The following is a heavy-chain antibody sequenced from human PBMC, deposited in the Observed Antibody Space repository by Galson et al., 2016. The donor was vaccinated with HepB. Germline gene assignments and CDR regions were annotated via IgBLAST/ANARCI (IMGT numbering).Heavy chain of an antibody. V-gene: IGHV4-61*01. CDR2: IYYSGST. Sequence: ETLSLTCTVSGGSVGSGSYYWSWIRQPPGKGLEWIGYIYYSGSTNYNPSLKSRVTISVDTSKNQFSLKLSSVTAADTAVYYCARVYRAARSSSWYYFDYWGQGTLVTVSS. D-gene: IGHD6-13*01. J-gene: IGHJ4*02. CDR1: GGSVGSGSYY. CDR3: ARVYRAARSSSWYYFDY.